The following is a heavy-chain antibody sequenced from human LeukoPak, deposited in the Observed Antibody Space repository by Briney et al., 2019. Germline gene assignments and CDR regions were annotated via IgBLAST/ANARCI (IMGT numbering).Heavy chain of an antibody. D-gene: IGHD3-10*01. V-gene: IGHV3-30*02. CDR1: GFTFSSYG. CDR3: ARGPSYGSGPSGAFDI. Sequence: PGGSLRLSCAVSGFTFSSYGMHWVRQAPGKGLEWVAFIRYDGSNKYYADSVKGRFTISRDNSKNTLYLQMNSLRAEDTAVYYCARGPSYGSGPSGAFDIWGQGTMVTASS. CDR2: IRYDGSNK. J-gene: IGHJ3*02.